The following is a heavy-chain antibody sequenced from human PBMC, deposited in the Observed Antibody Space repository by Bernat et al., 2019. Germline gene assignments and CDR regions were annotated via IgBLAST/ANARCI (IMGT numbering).Heavy chain of an antibody. CDR1: GFTFSSYA. J-gene: IGHJ4*02. CDR2: ISGSTGNT. CDR3: AKGAAGGWSSFDS. V-gene: IGHV3-23*04. Sequence: VQLVESGGGVVQPGRSLRLSCAASGFTFSSYAMHWVRQAPGKGLECVSLISGSTGNTYYADSVKGRFTISRDNSKNTLYLQMNSLRAEDTAVYYCAKGAAGGWSSFDSWGQGTLVTVSS. D-gene: IGHD6-19*01.